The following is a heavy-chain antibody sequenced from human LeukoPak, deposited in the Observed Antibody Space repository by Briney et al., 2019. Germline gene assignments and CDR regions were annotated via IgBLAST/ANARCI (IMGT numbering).Heavy chain of an antibody. CDR3: ARDLVTSGAFDY. CDR1: GGSFSGYY. V-gene: IGHV3-11*01. J-gene: IGHJ4*02. Sequence: GTLSLTCAVYGGSFSGYYWSWIRQAPGKGLEWVSYISSSGSTIYYADFVKGRFTISRDNAKNSLYLQMNSLRAEDTAVYYCARDLVTSGAFDYWGQGTLVTVSS. D-gene: IGHD2-21*01. CDR2: ISSSGSTI.